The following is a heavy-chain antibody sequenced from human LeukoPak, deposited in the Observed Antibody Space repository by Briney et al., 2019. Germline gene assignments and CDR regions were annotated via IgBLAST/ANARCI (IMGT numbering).Heavy chain of an antibody. V-gene: IGHV4-59*01. CDR1: GGSISSYY. D-gene: IGHD3-16*02. J-gene: IGHJ4*02. CDR3: AGGAYDYVWGSYRHKPFDY. Sequence: KPSETLSLTCTVSGGSISSYYWSWIRQPPGKGLEWIGYIYYSGSTNYNPSLKSRVTISVDTSKNQFSLKLSPVTAADTAVYYCAGGAYDYVWGSYRHKPFDYWGQGTLVTVSS. CDR2: IYYSGST.